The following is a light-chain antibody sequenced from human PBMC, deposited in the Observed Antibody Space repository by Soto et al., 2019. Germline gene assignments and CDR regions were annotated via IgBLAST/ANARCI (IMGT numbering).Light chain of an antibody. CDR3: MQALQTPWT. J-gene: IGKJ1*01. CDR1: QSLVHSNGYNY. V-gene: IGKV2-28*01. CDR2: LVS. Sequence: DIVMTQSPLSLPVTPGEPASISCRSSQSLVHSNGYNYLDWYLQKPGQSPQLLIYLVSNRASGVPDRFSGSGSGTDFTLKISRVEAEDVGVYYCMQALQTPWTFGQGTKVEIK.